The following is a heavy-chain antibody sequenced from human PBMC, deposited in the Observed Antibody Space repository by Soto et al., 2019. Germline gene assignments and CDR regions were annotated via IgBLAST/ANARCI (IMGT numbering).Heavy chain of an antibody. CDR2: IYYSGST. CDR1: GGSISSTRYS. D-gene: IGHD4-17*01. CDR3: ARSMTTVVTLDY. J-gene: IGHJ4*02. V-gene: IGHV4-39*01. Sequence: PSETLSLTCTVSGGSISSTRYSWGWIRQPPGKGLEWIGSIYYSGSTYYNPSLKSRVTISVDTSKNQFSLKLSSVTAADTAVYYCARSMTTVVTLDYWGQGTLVTVSS.